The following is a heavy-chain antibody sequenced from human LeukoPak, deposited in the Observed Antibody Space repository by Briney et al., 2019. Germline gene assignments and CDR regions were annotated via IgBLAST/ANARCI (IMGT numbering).Heavy chain of an antibody. V-gene: IGHV3-74*01. J-gene: IGHJ3*02. Sequence: PGGSLRLSCAASGFTFSSYSMNWVRQAPGKGLVWVSRINSDGSSTSYADSVKGRFTISRDNAKNTPYLQMNSLRAEDTAVYYCARDHTYYYDSSGYYLDAFDIWGQGTMVTVSS. CDR3: ARDHTYYYDSSGYYLDAFDI. CDR1: GFTFSSYS. CDR2: INSDGSST. D-gene: IGHD3-22*01.